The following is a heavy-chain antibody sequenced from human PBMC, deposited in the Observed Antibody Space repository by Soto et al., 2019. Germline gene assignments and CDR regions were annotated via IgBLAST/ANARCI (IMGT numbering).Heavy chain of an antibody. CDR3: ARVGCSSTSCPISFDY. V-gene: IGHV4-34*01. D-gene: IGHD2-2*01. Sequence: SETLSLTCAVYGGSFSGYYWSWIRQPPGKGLEWIGEINHSGSTNYNPSLKSRVTISVDTSKNQFSLKLSSVTAADTAVYYCARVGCSSTSCPISFDYWGQGTLVTVSS. CDR1: GGSFSGYY. J-gene: IGHJ4*02. CDR2: INHSGST.